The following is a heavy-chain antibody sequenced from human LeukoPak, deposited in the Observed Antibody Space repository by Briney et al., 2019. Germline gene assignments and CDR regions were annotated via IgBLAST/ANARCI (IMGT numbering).Heavy chain of an antibody. CDR2: INPSGGST. V-gene: IGHV1-46*01. CDR3: ARAVGSGWSYYYYYMDV. CDR1: GYTFTSYY. J-gene: IGHJ6*03. D-gene: IGHD6-19*01. Sequence: ASVKVSCKASGYTFTSYYMHWVRQAPGQGLEWMGIINPSGGSTSYAQKFQGRVTMTRDMSTSTVYMELSSLRSEDTAVYYCARAVGSGWSYYYYYMDVWGKGTTVTISS.